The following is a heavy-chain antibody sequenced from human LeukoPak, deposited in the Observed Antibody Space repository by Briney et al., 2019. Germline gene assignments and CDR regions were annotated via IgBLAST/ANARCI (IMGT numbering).Heavy chain of an antibody. J-gene: IGHJ4*02. V-gene: IGHV1-46*01. D-gene: IGHD3-22*01. CDR3: ARDVGDYYDSSGYDVFDY. Sequence: GASVKVSCKASGYTFTSYYMHWVRQAPGQGLEWMGIINPSGGSTSYAQKFQGRVTMTRDTSTSTVYVELSSLRSEDTAVYYCARDVGDYYDSSGYDVFDYWGQGTLVTVSS. CDR1: GYTFTSYY. CDR2: INPSGGST.